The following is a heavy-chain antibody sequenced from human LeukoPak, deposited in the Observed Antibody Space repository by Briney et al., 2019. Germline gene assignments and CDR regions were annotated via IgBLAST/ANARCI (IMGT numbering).Heavy chain of an antibody. CDR2: IKSKTDGGTT. V-gene: IGHV3-15*07. CDR3: TTDLLGYYDSSGYYSIDY. J-gene: IGHJ4*02. D-gene: IGHD3-22*01. Sequence: GGSLRLSCAASGFTFSNAWMNWVRQAPGKGLEWVGRIKSKTDGGTTDYAAPVKGRFTISRDDSKNTLYLQMNSQKTEDTAVYYCTTDLLGYYDSSGYYSIDYWGQGTLVTVSS. CDR1: GFTFSNAW.